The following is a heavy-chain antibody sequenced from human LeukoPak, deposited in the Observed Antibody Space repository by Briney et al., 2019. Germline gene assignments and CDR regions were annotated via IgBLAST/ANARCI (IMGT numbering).Heavy chain of an antibody. J-gene: IGHJ6*04. D-gene: IGHD3-10*01. Sequence: ASVTVSCKASGGTFSSYAISWVRQAPGQGLEWMGGIIPIFGTANYAQKFQGRVTITADKSTSTAYMELSSLRSEDTAVYYCARGPDYYGSGTSQRYYHGMDVWGKGTTVAVSS. CDR1: GGTFSSYA. CDR2: IIPIFGTA. CDR3: ARGPDYYGSGTSQRYYHGMDV. V-gene: IGHV1-69*06.